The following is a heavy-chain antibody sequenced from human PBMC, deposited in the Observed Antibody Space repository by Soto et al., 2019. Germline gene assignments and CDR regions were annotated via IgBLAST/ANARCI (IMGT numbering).Heavy chain of an antibody. Sequence: QVQLLQSGAEVKKPWASVKVSCKASGYTFTSYDINRVRQATGQWLEGMVWMNPNSGKTANAQKFQVRVTMTRNPSISTAYMELSSLRSEDTAVYYCARAKSSGYYSDYWGQGTLVTGSS. CDR2: MNPNSGKT. J-gene: IGHJ4*02. CDR1: GYTFTSYD. D-gene: IGHD3-22*01. CDR3: ARAKSSGYYSDY. V-gene: IGHV1-8*01.